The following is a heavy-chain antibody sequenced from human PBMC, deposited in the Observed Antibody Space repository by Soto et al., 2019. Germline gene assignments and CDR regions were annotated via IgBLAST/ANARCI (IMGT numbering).Heavy chain of an antibody. CDR3: ARADFAYYGMDV. D-gene: IGHD2-21*02. CDR2: IYYSGRT. Sequence: PSETLSLTCTVSGGSISSYYWSWIRQPPVKGLVGIGYIYYSGRTNYNPSLKIRVTIPVNTSKNRFSLKLTSVSEADTDVYYCARADFAYYGMDVWVQGTTVT. J-gene: IGHJ6*02. CDR1: GGSISSYY. V-gene: IGHV4-59*01.